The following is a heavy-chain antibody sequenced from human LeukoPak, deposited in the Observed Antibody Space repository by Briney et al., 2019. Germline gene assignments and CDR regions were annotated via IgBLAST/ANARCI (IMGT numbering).Heavy chain of an antibody. CDR1: GFTFSSYS. D-gene: IGHD6-6*01. CDR3: AREYSSSSGKALDC. Sequence: GGSLRLSCAASGFTFSSYSMNWVRQVPGKGLEGVSYISSSGSTLHYADSVKGRFTISRDSAKSSLYLQLNSLRDEDTAVYYCAREYSSSSGKALDCWGQGTLVTVSS. V-gene: IGHV3-48*02. J-gene: IGHJ4*02. CDR2: ISSSGSTL.